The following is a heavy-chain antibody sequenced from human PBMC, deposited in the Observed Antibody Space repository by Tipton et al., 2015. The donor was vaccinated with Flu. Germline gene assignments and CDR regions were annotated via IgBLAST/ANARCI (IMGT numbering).Heavy chain of an antibody. CDR2: ISGSGGST. J-gene: IGHJ4*02. V-gene: IGHV3-23*01. CDR3: AKAPITYSSSYYFDY. CDR1: GFTFNNYE. D-gene: IGHD6-13*01. Sequence: SLRLSCSASGFTFNNYEMNWVRQAPGKGLEWVSAISGSGGSTYYADSVKGRFTISRDNSKNTLYLQMNSLRAEDTAVYYCAKAPITYSSSYYFDYWGQGTLVTVSS.